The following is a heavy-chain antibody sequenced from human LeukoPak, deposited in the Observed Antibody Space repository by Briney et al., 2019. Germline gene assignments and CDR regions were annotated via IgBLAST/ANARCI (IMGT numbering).Heavy chain of an antibody. CDR1: GFTFSGYA. Sequence: PGGSLRLSCAASGFTFSGYAMSWVRRAPGKGLEWVSTISASGGSTYYADSVKGRFTISRDDSKNTLYLQMNSLRAEDTAVYYCAKGRTSGAAAGTGLYWGQGTLVTVSS. J-gene: IGHJ4*02. D-gene: IGHD6-13*01. CDR3: AKGRTSGAAAGTGLY. CDR2: ISASGGST. V-gene: IGHV3-23*01.